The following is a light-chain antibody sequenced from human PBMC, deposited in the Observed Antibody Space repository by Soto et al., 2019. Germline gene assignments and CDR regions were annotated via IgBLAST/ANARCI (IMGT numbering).Light chain of an antibody. CDR1: SSDVGGYNY. CDR2: DVS. J-gene: IGLJ1*01. V-gene: IGLV2-11*01. Sequence: QSVLTQPASVSGSPGQSITISCTGTSSDVGGYNYVSWYQQHPGKAPKLMIYDVSNRPSGVPDRFSGSKSGNTASLIISGLQAEDEADYYCCSYAGSAYVFGTGTKVTVL. CDR3: CSYAGSAYV.